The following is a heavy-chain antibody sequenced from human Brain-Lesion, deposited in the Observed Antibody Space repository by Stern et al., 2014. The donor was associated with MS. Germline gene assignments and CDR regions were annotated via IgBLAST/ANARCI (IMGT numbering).Heavy chain of an antibody. J-gene: IGHJ4*02. V-gene: IGHV3-43D*03. CDR1: GFTFDDYA. CDR2: ITWDGGST. D-gene: IGHD2-21*01. Sequence: EVQLVESGGVVVQPGGSLRLSCAASGFTFDDYAMHWVRQAPGKGLEWVSLITWDGGSTSYTDSVKGRFSISRDNRKSFLYLQMNSLRPEDTALYYCAGGLGLWGRGTLVTVSS. CDR3: AGGLGL.